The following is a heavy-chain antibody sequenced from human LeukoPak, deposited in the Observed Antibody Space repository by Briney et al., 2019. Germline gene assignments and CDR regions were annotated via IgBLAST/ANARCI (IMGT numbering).Heavy chain of an antibody. J-gene: IGHJ4*02. V-gene: IGHV3-74*01. D-gene: IGHD4-17*01. CDR3: ARDRFYGARYDY. CDR2: INSDGSST. Sequence: LSGWSLRLSCAASGFTFSSYWMHWVRQTPGKGLVWVSRINSDGSSTDYADSVKGRFTISRDNAKNTLYLQMSSLRAEDTAVYYCARDRFYGARYDYWGQGALVTVSS. CDR1: GFTFSSYW.